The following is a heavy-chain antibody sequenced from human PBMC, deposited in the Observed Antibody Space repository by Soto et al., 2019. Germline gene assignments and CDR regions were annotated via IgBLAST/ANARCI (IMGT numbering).Heavy chain of an antibody. CDR2: IYYSGST. D-gene: IGHD3-9*01. CDR1: WGSIISSSDY. CDR3: ARQPRILPGYSGHFEY. Sequence: SETMSLSCTVAWGSIISSSDYRGWIRQPPGKGLEWIGSIYYSGSTYYNPSLKSRVTISVDTSKNQFSLKLSSVTAADTAVYYCARQPRILPGYSGHFEYRGQGTPVTVSS. V-gene: IGHV4-39*01. J-gene: IGHJ4*02.